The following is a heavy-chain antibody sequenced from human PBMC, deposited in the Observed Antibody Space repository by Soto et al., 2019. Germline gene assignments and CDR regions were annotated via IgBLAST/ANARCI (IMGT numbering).Heavy chain of an antibody. CDR1: GFTFSSYA. CDR3: AKDKTDYYYDSSGYNVLDY. CDR2: ISGSGGST. D-gene: IGHD3-22*01. V-gene: IGHV3-23*01. J-gene: IGHJ4*02. Sequence: LRLSCAASGFTFSSYAMSWVRQAPGKGLEWVSAISGSGGSTYYADSVKGRFTISRDNSKNTLYLQMNSLRAEDTAVYYCAKDKTDYYYDSSGYNVLDYWGQGTLVSVSS.